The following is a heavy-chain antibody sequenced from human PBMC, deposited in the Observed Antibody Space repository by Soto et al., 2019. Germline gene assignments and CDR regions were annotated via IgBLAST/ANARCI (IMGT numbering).Heavy chain of an antibody. CDR2: INPNSGGT. J-gene: IGHJ6*03. CDR3: ARGERVAGTTRINYYYYYYMDV. V-gene: IGHV1-2*04. D-gene: IGHD6-19*01. Sequence: GASVKASCKASGYTITGYYMHWVRQATGKGLEWMGWINPNSGGTNYAQKFQGWVTMTRDTSISTAYMELSGLRSDDTAVYYCARGERVAGTTRINYYYYYYMDVWGKGTTVTVSS. CDR1: GYTITGYY.